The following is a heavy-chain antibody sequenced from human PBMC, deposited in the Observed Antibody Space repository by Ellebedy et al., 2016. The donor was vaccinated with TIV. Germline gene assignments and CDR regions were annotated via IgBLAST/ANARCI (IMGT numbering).Heavy chain of an antibody. D-gene: IGHD3-10*01. V-gene: IGHV1-18*01. CDR2: VSFYNGHA. CDR1: DDTFRITG. J-gene: IGHJ3*02. Sequence: AASVKVSCKASDDTFRITGITWVRQAPGQGLEWVGWVSFYNGHAKYAQSLQGRVTMTTDTSTRTAYLKLRSLTSDDPAMYYCARDFSHGSTTYFDGFDTWGQGTMVTVSS. CDR3: ARDFSHGSTTYFDGFDT.